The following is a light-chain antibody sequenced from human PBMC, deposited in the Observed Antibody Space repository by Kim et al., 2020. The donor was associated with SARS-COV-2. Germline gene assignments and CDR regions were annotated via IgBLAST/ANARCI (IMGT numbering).Light chain of an antibody. V-gene: IGKV1-5*01. J-gene: IGKJ4*01. CDR3: QEYNTYPLT. CDR1: QSVSNW. Sequence: DIQMTQSPSTLSASVGDRITVTCRASQSVSNWLAWYQQRPGKAPKLLIFDASTLVTWVPPNFIGSGFGTEFTLTISSLQPGDFASYYCQEYNTYPLTFGGGTKVDIK. CDR2: DAS.